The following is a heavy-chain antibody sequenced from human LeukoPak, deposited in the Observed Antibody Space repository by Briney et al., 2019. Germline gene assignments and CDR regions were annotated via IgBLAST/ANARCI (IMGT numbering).Heavy chain of an antibody. CDR3: ARELSAVGRWGAFDM. D-gene: IGHD6-13*01. J-gene: IGHJ3*02. CDR1: GYTFTDYF. V-gene: IGHV1-2*02. CDR2: INPNSGAT. Sequence: ASVKVSCKASGYTFTDYFIHWIRQAPGQGREWMGWINPNSGATSYAQKIQGRVTMTRDTSINTGNMELTGLRFDDTAVYYCARELSAVGRWGAFDMWGQGTMVTVSS.